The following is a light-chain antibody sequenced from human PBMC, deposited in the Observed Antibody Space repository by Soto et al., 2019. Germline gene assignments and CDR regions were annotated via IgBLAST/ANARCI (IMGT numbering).Light chain of an antibody. CDR1: QGISSY. CDR2: AAS. J-gene: IGKJ1*01. Sequence: AIRMTQSPSSFSASTGDRVTITCRASQGISSYLAWYQQKPGKAPKLLIYAASTLQSGVPSRFSGSGSGTDLTLTLSSLQSEDFATYYCQQYYSYPPTCGQGTKVEIK. V-gene: IGKV1-8*01. CDR3: QQYYSYPPT.